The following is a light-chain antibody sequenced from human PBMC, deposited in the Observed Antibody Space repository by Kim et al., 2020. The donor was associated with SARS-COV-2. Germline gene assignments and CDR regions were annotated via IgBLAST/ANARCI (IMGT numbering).Light chain of an antibody. Sequence: ASTKLACTLSSGHSSYAIAWHQQQPGMGPRFLMKLNSDGSHTKGDGIPDRFSGSSSGAERYLTISSLQYEDEADYYCQTWASGIHVFGTGTKVTVL. V-gene: IGLV4-69*01. CDR1: SGHSSYA. CDR2: LNSDGSH. J-gene: IGLJ1*01. CDR3: QTWASGIHV.